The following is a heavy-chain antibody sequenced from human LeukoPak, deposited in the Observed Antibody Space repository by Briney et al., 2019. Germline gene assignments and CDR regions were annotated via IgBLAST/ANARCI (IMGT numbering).Heavy chain of an antibody. CDR2: IGGGGGST. Sequence: GGSLRLSCAASGFTLSHYAMSWVRQAPGKGLEWVSTIGGGGGSTDYTDSVKGRFTISRDNSKNTLYLQMNSLGAEDTAVYYCAKGHRYCTSGNCNSAVDYWGQGTLVTVSS. D-gene: IGHD2-15*01. J-gene: IGHJ4*02. CDR1: GFTLSHYA. V-gene: IGHV3-23*01. CDR3: AKGHRYCTSGNCNSAVDY.